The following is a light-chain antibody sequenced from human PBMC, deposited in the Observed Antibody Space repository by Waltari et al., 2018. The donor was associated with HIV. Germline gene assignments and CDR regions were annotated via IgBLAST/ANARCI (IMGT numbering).Light chain of an antibody. CDR1: SSNIGAGSE. J-gene: IGLJ2*01. CDR3: QSYDSSLSGVL. CDR2: DIN. Sequence: QSVLTQPPSVSGAPGQRVTISCTGSSSNIGAGSEVHWYQQHTGTGPKLLIYDINNRPSGVPDRFSGSKSGTSASLAITGLQAEDEADYYCQSYDSSLSGVLFGGGTKLTVL. V-gene: IGLV1-40*01.